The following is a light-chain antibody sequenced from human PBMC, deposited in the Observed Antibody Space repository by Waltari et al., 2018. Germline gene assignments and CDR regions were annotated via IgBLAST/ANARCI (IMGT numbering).Light chain of an antibody. Sequence: QSVLTQPPSVSGAPGQRVTITCTGSGSNIRAGYDVNWYQQLPRAAPKLLISGSTSRPLGVPDRFFGSTSGTSASLTITGLQAEDEADYYCQSYDTTLSVVFGGGTKLTVL. CDR1: GSNIRAGYD. V-gene: IGLV1-40*01. CDR3: QSYDTTLSVV. J-gene: IGLJ3*02. CDR2: GST.